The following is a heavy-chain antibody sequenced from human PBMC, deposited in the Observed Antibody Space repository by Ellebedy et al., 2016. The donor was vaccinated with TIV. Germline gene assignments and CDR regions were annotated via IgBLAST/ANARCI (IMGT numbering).Heavy chain of an antibody. J-gene: IGHJ1*01. CDR2: IHYTGIT. CDR3: SRHNRVGTSGRYHGDN. V-gene: IGHV4-59*08. Sequence: SETLSLXXTVSGGTISGYYLRWIRQPPGKGPEWIGYIHYTGITHWNPPLKSRLTMSVDTSNNQFSLELSSVTAADTAVYYCSRHNRVGTSGRYHGDNWGQGTLVTVAS. CDR1: GGTISGYY. D-gene: IGHD3-10*01.